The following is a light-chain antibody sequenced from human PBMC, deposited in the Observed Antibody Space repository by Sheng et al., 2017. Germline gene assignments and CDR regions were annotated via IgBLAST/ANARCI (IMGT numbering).Light chain of an antibody. V-gene: IGKV1-39*01. CDR3: QQRDSWPPT. CDR2: ATS. Sequence: DVQMTQSPSFLSASVGDRVTISCRASQSILNYLNWYLQKPGKAPKVLIYATSLLESGVPSRFSGSGSGTDFTLTISSLEPEDFAVYYCQQRDSWPPTFGRGTKLEIQ. J-gene: IGKJ2*01. CDR1: QSILNY.